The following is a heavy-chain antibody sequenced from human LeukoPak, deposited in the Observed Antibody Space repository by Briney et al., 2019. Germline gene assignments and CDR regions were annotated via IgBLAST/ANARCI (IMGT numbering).Heavy chain of an antibody. CDR2: IYHSGST. CDR3: AKSGYNRFDY. J-gene: IGHJ4*02. D-gene: IGHD5-24*01. V-gene: IGHV4-4*02. CDR1: GGSISSSNW. Sequence: SGTLSLTCAVSGGSISSSNWWSWVRQPPGKGLEWIGEIYHSGSTNYNPSLKSRVTISVDTSKNQFSLKLSSVTAADAAVYYCAKSGYNRFDYWAQGTLVTVSS.